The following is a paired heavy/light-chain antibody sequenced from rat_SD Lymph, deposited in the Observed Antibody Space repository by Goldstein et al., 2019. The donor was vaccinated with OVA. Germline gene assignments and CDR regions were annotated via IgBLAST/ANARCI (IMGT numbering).Light chain of an antibody. J-gene: IGKJ5*01. V-gene: IGKV4S18*01. CDR3: LQLTTYPLT. CDR1: SSVSY. Sequence: EIVLTQSPTTMAASPGEKVTLNCLASSSVSYMNWYQQKSGASPKLWIYGTSTLASGVPNRFSGSGSGTSYSLTINSMEAEDVATYYCLQLTTYPLTFSSGTKLEIK. CDR2: GTS.
Heavy chain of an antibody. V-gene: IGHV5-25*01. CDR2: ISTSGTTT. J-gene: IGHJ3*01. CDR3: ARGTMGMRKDWFTY. CDR1: GFTFSDFY. D-gene: IGHD1-7*01. Sequence: EVQLVESGGGLVQPGRSLKLSCPASGFTFSDFYMAWVRQAPKKGLEWVATISTSGTTTYYPDSVRGRFTISRDNAKSSLYLQMNSLKSEDTATYYCARGTMGMRKDWFTYWGQGTLVTVSS.